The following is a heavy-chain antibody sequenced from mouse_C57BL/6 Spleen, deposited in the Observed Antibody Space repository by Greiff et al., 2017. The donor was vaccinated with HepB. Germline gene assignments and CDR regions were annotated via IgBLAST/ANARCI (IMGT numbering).Heavy chain of an antibody. CDR2: IYPGDGDT. CDR1: GYAFSSSW. D-gene: IGHD1-1*01. Sequence: QVQLQQSGPELKPGASVKISCKASGYAFSSSWMNWVKQRPGKGLEWIGRIYPGDGDTNYNGKFKGKATLTADKSSSTAYMQLSSLTSEDSAVYFCARKIHYYGSLDYWGQGTSVTVSS. V-gene: IGHV1-82*01. J-gene: IGHJ4*01. CDR3: ARKIHYYGSLDY.